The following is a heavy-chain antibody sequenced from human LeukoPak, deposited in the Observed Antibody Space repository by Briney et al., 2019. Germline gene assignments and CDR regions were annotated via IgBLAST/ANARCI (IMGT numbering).Heavy chain of an antibody. D-gene: IGHD1-20*01. V-gene: IGHV1-2*02. CDR1: GYTFSGYY. Sequence: ASVKVSCKASGYTFSGYYVHWVRQAPGQGLEWMGWINPNSGDTNYAQKFQGRVTMTRDTSISTAYMELSRLTSADTAVYYCAREITGMIGPTDYWAREPWSPSPQ. J-gene: IGHJ4*02. CDR3: AREITGMIGPTDY. CDR2: INPNSGDT.